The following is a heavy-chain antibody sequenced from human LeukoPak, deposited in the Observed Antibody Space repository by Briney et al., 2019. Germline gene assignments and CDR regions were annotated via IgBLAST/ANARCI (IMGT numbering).Heavy chain of an antibody. CDR3: ARDAGFSNEDY. Sequence: GGSLRLSCAASGFTFSSYGMHWVRQAPGKGLEWVAVIWYDGSNKYYADSVKGRFTISRDNAGNSLYLQMHTLRVEDTAVYYCARDAGFSNEDYWGQGTLVTVSS. CDR1: GFTFSSYG. V-gene: IGHV3-33*01. CDR2: IWYDGSNK. J-gene: IGHJ4*02. D-gene: IGHD3-10*01.